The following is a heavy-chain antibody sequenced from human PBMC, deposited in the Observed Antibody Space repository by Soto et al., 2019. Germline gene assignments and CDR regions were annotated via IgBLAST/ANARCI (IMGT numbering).Heavy chain of an antibody. CDR2: ISAYNGNT. D-gene: IGHD2-2*01. V-gene: IGHV1-18*01. J-gene: IGHJ6*02. Sequence: QVQLVQSGAEVKKPGASVKVSCKASGYTFTSYGISWARQAPGQGLEWMGWISAYNGNTNYAQKLQGRVTMTTDTSTSTAYMELRSLRSDDTAVYYCARDPRKAIVVVPAATDYYGMDVWGQGTTVTVSS. CDR1: GYTFTSYG. CDR3: ARDPRKAIVVVPAATDYYGMDV.